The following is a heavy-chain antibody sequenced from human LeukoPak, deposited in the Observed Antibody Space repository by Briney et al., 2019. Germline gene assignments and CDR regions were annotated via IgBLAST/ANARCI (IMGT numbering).Heavy chain of an antibody. CDR2: INPSGGST. V-gene: IGHV1-46*01. CDR1: GYTFTSYY. J-gene: IGHJ5*02. CDR3: AGWGYGSGSYYRNWFDP. Sequence: ASVKVSCKASGYTFTSYYMHWVRQAPGQGLEWMGIINPSGGSTSYAQKFQGRVTMTRDTSTSTVYMELSSLRSEDTAVYYCAGWGYGSGSYYRNWFDPWGQGTLVTVSS. D-gene: IGHD3-10*01.